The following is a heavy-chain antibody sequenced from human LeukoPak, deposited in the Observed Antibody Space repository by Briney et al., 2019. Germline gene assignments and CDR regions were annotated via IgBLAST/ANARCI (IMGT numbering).Heavy chain of an antibody. Sequence: GESLKISCKGSGYSFTSFWIGWVRQMPGKGLEWMGIIYPGDSDTRYSPSFQGQVTISADKSISTAYLQWSSLKASDTAMYYCARQNSGYSSGWYPFDYWGQGTLVTVSS. V-gene: IGHV5-51*01. CDR3: ARQNSGYSSGWYPFDY. CDR1: GYSFTSFW. J-gene: IGHJ4*02. CDR2: IYPGDSDT. D-gene: IGHD6-19*01.